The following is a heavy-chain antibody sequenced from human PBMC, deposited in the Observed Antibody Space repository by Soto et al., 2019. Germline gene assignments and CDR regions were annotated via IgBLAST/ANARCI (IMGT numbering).Heavy chain of an antibody. Sequence: SGGSLRLSCAASRFNFSTYWMHWVRQAPGKGLEWVSGINRNGGNTGYADSVQGRFSISRDNAKKSLYLHMNSLRVEDTALYYCARQGRDAFDIWGQGTKVTVSS. V-gene: IGHV3-20*04. J-gene: IGHJ3*02. CDR3: ARQGRDAFDI. CDR1: RFNFSTYW. CDR2: INRNGGNT.